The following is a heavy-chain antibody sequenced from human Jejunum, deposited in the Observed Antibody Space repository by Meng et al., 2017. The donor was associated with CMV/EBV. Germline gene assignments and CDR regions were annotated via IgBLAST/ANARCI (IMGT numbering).Heavy chain of an antibody. CDR3: ARVRVHSSGWRPFDY. CDR2: TYYNGRS. CDR1: GSISSGDYY. D-gene: IGHD6-19*01. V-gene: IGHV4-30-4*08. J-gene: IGHJ4*02. Sequence: GSISSGDYYWSWIRQPPGKGLEWIGFTYYNGRSYYHPSLKSRVTMSVDTSKNQFSLRLSSVTAADTAVYYCARVRVHSSGWRPFDYWGRGTLVTVSS.